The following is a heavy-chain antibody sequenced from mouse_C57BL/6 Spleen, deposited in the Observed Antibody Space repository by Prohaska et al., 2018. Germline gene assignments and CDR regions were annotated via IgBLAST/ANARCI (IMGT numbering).Heavy chain of an antibody. CDR3: RRYGNYWYFDV. J-gene: IGHJ1*03. CDR2: LNSDGSAI. V-gene: IGHV11-2*01. D-gene: IGHD2-1*01. CDR1: GFTFSGFR. Sequence: EVQLLETGGGLVQPGGSRGLSCDGSGFTFSGFRMSWVRSTPGKTLEWIGALNSDGSAINYAPSIKDRFTIFRDNDKSTLYLQMSSVRSEDTATYFYRRYGNYWYFDVWGTGTTVTVSS.